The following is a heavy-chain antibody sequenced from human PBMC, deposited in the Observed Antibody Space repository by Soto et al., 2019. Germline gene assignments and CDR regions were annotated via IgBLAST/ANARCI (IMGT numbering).Heavy chain of an antibody. Sequence: QVQLVESGGGLVKPGGSLRLSCTGSGFIFSDYMTWIRQAPGKGLEWVSYISGSGAYTKYAGSVRGRFTISRDNAKNSLWLQIDGLRAEDTAVYYCARSSGWRHVVGYKYGLDVWGQGTTVIVSS. D-gene: IGHD5-18*01. V-gene: IGHV3-11*06. J-gene: IGHJ6*02. CDR1: GFIFSDY. CDR2: ISGSGAYT. CDR3: ARSSGWRHVVGYKYGLDV.